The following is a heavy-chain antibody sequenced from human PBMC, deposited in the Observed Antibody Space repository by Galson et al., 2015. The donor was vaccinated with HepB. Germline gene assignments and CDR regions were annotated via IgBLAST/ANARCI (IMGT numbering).Heavy chain of an antibody. CDR2: ISSGSSYI. Sequence: SLRLSCAASGFTFTSYSMNWVRRAPGKGLEWVSFISSGSSYIYYADSVKGRFTISRDNAKNSLYLQMNSLRAEDTAVYYCARRPLYEPTRGPDDYWGQGTLVTVSS. D-gene: IGHD3-10*01. CDR3: ARRPLYEPTRGPDDY. V-gene: IGHV3-21*01. J-gene: IGHJ4*02. CDR1: GFTFTSYS.